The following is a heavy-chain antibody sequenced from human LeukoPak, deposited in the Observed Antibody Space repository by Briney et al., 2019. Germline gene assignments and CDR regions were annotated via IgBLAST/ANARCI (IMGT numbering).Heavy chain of an antibody. Sequence: SVNVSFKASGGTFSIYAISWVRQAPGQGLEWMGGIIPIFGTANYAQKFQGRVTITADESTSTAYMELSSLRSEDTAVYYCARGRQLVHFDYWGQGTLVTVSS. CDR1: GGTFSIYA. J-gene: IGHJ4*02. CDR3: ARGRQLVHFDY. CDR2: IIPIFGTA. D-gene: IGHD6-6*01. V-gene: IGHV1-69*13.